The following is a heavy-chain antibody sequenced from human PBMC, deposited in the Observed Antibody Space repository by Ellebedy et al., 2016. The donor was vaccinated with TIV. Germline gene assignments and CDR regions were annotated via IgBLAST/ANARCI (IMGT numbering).Heavy chain of an antibody. CDR1: GFTFSSYA. D-gene: IGHD5-18*01. J-gene: IGHJ4*02. CDR2: ITGTGGNT. Sequence: PGGSLRLSCAASGFTFSSYAMSWVRQAPGKGLEWVAAITGTGGNTDYADSVKGRFTISRDNSKNTLYLQMNSLRAEDTAIYFCAKDRTSGDGYWVFDNWGQGTLVSVSS. V-gene: IGHV3-23*01. CDR3: AKDRTSGDGYWVFDN.